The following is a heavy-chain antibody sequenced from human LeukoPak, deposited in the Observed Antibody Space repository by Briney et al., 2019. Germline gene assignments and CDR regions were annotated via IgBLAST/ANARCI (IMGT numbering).Heavy chain of an antibody. V-gene: IGHV3-30-3*01. CDR3: ARKLRYFDW. J-gene: IGHJ4*02. CDR2: ISYDGSNK. CDR1: GFTFNSYA. D-gene: IGHD3-9*01. Sequence: GGSLRLSCAASGFTFNSYAMHWVRQAPGKGLEWVAVISYDGSNKYYADSEKGRFTISRDNSKNTLYLQMNSLRAEDTAVYYCARKLRYFDWWGQGTLVTVSS.